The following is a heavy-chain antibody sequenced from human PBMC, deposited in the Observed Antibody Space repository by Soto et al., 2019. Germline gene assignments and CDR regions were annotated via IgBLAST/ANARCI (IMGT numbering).Heavy chain of an antibody. D-gene: IGHD2-15*01. J-gene: IGHJ6*03. CDR2: ISSSSSYI. CDR3: ARDPLPYCSGGSCYSGIDYYYYMDV. Sequence: GGSLRLSCAASGFTFSSYSMNWVRQAPGKGLEWVSSISSSSSYIYYADSVKGRFTISRDNAKNSLYLQMNSLRAEDTAVYYCARDPLPYCSGGSCYSGIDYYYYMDVWGKGTTVTVSS. V-gene: IGHV3-21*01. CDR1: GFTFSSYS.